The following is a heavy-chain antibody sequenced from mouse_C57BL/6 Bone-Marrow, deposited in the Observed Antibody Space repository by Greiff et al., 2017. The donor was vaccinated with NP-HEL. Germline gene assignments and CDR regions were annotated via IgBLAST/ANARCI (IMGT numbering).Heavy chain of an antibody. CDR1: GYTFTSYG. V-gene: IGHV1-81*01. J-gene: IGHJ1*03. CDR3: ARDTTVVAHFDV. CDR2: IYPRSGNT. D-gene: IGHD1-1*01. Sequence: QVQLQQSGAELARPGASVKLSCKASGYTFTSYGISWVKQRTGQGLEWIGEIYPRSGNTYYNEKFKGKATLTADKSSSTAYMELRSLTSEDSAGYFCARDTTVVAHFDVWGTGTTVTVSS.